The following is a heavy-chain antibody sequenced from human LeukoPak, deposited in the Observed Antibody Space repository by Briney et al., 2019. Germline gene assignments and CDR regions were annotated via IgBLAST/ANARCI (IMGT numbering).Heavy chain of an antibody. D-gene: IGHD3-10*01. V-gene: IGHV3-48*03. Sequence: GGSLRLSCAASGFTFSSYEMNWVRQAPGKGLEWVSYISSSGSTIYYADSVKGRFTISRDNAKNSLYLQMNSLRAEDMAVYYCASIWFGELARDYWGQGTLVTVSS. CDR2: ISSSGSTI. CDR3: ASIWFGELARDY. CDR1: GFTFSSYE. J-gene: IGHJ4*02.